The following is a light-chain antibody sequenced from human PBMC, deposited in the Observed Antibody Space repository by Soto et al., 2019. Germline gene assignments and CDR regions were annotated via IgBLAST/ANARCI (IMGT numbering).Light chain of an antibody. Sequence: EIVLTQSPATLSVSPGERATLSCRASQSVNQKLGWYQQKPGQAPRLLIYVASYRATGIPARFSGSGSGTEYTLTISNLQAEDFAVYYCQQYGSSPRTFGQGTKVEIK. V-gene: IGKV3-15*01. CDR3: QQYGSSPRT. CDR1: QSVNQK. CDR2: VAS. J-gene: IGKJ1*01.